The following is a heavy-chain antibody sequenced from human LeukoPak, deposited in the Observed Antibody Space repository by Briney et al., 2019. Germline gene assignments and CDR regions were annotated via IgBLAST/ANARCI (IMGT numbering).Heavy chain of an antibody. Sequence: PGGSLRLSCAASGFTFSSYSMNWVRQAPGKGLEWVSYISSSSSTIYYADSVKGRFTISRDNAKNSLYLQMNSLRAEDTAVYYCARDLRGSGSYSTQPDYWGQGTLVTVSS. J-gene: IGHJ4*02. CDR2: ISSSSSTI. V-gene: IGHV3-48*01. CDR1: GFTFSSYS. CDR3: ARDLRGSGSYSTQPDY. D-gene: IGHD3-10*01.